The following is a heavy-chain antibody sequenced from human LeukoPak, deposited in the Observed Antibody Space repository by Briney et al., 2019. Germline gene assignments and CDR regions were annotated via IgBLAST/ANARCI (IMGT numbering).Heavy chain of an antibody. D-gene: IGHD6-13*01. CDR1: GGSFSGYY. CDR3: ARVGPVAADGTRSGNWFDP. J-gene: IGHJ5*02. V-gene: IGHV4-34*01. CDR2: INHSGST. Sequence: KSSETLSLTCAVYGGSFSGYYWSWIRQPPGKGPEWIGEINHSGSTNYNPSLKSRVTISVDTSKNQFSLKLSSVTAADTAVYYCARVGPVAADGTRSGNWFDPWGQGTLVTVTS.